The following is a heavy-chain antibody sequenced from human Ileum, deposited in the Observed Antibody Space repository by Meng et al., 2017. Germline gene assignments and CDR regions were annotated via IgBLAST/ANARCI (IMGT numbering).Heavy chain of an antibody. D-gene: IGHD4-17*01. CDR1: GFSLSTCSTYA. CDR3: ATGGAYYFDS. Sequence: QMQLVESGGGVVQPGRFLRLSCSASGFSLSTCSTYALHWVRLAPGEGLECVAVISPDGSNEYYADSVNGRFTISRDNSRTTFSLLMNSLRSEDTAVYFCATGGAYYFDSWGQGALVTVSS. V-gene: IGHV3-30-3*01. J-gene: IGHJ4*02. CDR2: ISPDGSNE.